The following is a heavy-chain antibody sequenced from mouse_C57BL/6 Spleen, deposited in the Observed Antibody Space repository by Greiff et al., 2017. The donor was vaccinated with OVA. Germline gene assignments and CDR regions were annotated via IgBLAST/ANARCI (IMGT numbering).Heavy chain of an antibody. V-gene: IGHV8-8*01. D-gene: IGHD2-4*01. CDR1: GFSLSTFGMG. J-gene: IGHJ4*01. CDR2: IWWDDDK. CDR3: ARMGDYDVIYYAMDY. Sequence: QVQLKESGPGILQPSQTLSLTCSFSGFSLSTFGMGVGWIRQPSGKGLEWLAHIWWDDDKYYNPALKSRLTISKDTSKNQVFLKIANVDTADTATYYCARMGDYDVIYYAMDYWGQGTSVTVSS.